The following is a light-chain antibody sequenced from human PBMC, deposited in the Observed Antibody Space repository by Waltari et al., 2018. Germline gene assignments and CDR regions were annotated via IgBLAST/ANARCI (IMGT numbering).Light chain of an antibody. CDR3: QQCNSYWAA. J-gene: IGKJ1*01. V-gene: IGKV1-5*01. Sequence: DIQMTQSPSTLSASVGDRVTITCRASQSISGCVAWYQQKPGKAPKLLIYDASSLESGVPSRFSGIRSGTEFTLTISSLQPDDFATYYCQQCNSYWAAFGPGTKVEIK. CDR1: QSISGC. CDR2: DAS.